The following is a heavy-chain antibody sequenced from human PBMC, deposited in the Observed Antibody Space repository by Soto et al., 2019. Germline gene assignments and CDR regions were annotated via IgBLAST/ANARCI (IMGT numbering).Heavy chain of an antibody. J-gene: IGHJ4*02. CDR1: GFTFSSYW. V-gene: IGHV3-7*03. CDR2: IKQDGSEK. D-gene: IGHD6-19*01. Sequence: EVQLVESGGGLVQPGGSLRLSCAASGFTFSSYWMSWFRQAPGKGLEWVANIKQDGSEKYYVDSVKGRFTISRDNAKNSLYLQMNSLRAEDTAVYYCASPPYSSGWYYFDYWGQGTLVTVSS. CDR3: ASPPYSSGWYYFDY.